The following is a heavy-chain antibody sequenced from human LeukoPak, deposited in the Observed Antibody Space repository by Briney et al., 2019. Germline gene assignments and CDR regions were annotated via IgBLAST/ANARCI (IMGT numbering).Heavy chain of an antibody. Sequence: ASVKVSCKASGGNFSTFAITWVRQAPGQGLEWMGRIIPILGISNYAQKFQGRVTMTADKSTSTAYMELSSLRSEDTAVYFCASSSAGHLTLAAAGIIGFDFWGQGTLVTVPS. J-gene: IGHJ4*02. CDR2: IIPILGIS. CDR1: GGNFSTFA. V-gene: IGHV1-69*04. D-gene: IGHD6-13*01. CDR3: ASSSAGHLTLAAAGIIGFDF.